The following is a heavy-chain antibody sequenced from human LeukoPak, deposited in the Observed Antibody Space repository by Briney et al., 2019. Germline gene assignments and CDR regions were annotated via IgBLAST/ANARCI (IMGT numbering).Heavy chain of an antibody. D-gene: IGHD3-22*01. J-gene: IGHJ5*02. Sequence: NPGGSLRLSCAASGFTFSSYSMNWVRQAPGKGLEWVSSISSSSSYIYYADSVKGRFTISRDNAKNSLYLQMNSLRAEDTAVYYCAREGGGDYYDSSGYYIWFDPWGQGTLVTVSS. CDR1: GFTFSSYS. V-gene: IGHV3-21*01. CDR3: AREGGGDYYDSSGYYIWFDP. CDR2: ISSSSSYI.